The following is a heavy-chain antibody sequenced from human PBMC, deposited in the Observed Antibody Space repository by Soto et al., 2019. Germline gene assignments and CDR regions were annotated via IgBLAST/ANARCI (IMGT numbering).Heavy chain of an antibody. CDR2: IYHSGSI. J-gene: IGHJ5*02. D-gene: IGHD6-19*01. Sequence: SETLSLTCAVSGGSISSPNWWSWVRQPPGKGLEWIGEIYHSGSINYNPSLKSRVTISVDTSKNQFSLKLSSVTAAETAVYYCARQSSGWYNWFDPWGQGTLVTVSS. CDR3: ARQSSGWYNWFDP. V-gene: IGHV4-4*02. CDR1: GGSISSPNW.